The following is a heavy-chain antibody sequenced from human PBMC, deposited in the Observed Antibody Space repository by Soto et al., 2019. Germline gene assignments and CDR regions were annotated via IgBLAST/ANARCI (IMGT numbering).Heavy chain of an antibody. D-gene: IGHD3-16*01. Sequence: QVQLVQSGAEVKKPGASVKVSCKASGYTFTSYDINWVRQATGQGFEWMGWMNPNSGNTGYAQKFQGRVTMTRNTSISTAYMELSSLRSEDTAVYYCARGAEPGETYYYYGMDVWGQGTTVTVSS. J-gene: IGHJ6*02. CDR3: ARGAEPGETYYYYGMDV. CDR1: GYTFTSYD. CDR2: MNPNSGNT. V-gene: IGHV1-8*01.